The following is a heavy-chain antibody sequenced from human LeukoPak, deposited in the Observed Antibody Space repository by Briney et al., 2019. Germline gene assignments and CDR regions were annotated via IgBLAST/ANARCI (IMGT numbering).Heavy chain of an antibody. J-gene: IGHJ4*02. CDR3: AKDPSSYYYDSSGYYPGY. D-gene: IGHD3-22*01. CDR2: ISGGGDAT. V-gene: IGHV3-23*01. CDR1: GFTFSHYA. Sequence: GGSLRLSCAASGFTFSHYAMSWVRQAPGKGLEWVSAISGGGDATKYADSVKGRFTISRDNSKNTLYLQMNSLRAEDTAVYYCAKDPSSYYYDSSGYYPGYWGQGTLVTVSS.